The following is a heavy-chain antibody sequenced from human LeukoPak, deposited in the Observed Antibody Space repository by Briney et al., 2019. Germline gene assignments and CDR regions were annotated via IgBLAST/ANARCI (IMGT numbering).Heavy chain of an antibody. CDR3: AREVVGATSEFDF. CDR2: ITSSGCAI. J-gene: IGHJ4*02. Sequence: PGGSLRLSCAASGFTFSSHEMNWVRQAPGKGLEWVSYITSSGCAIYYADSVKGRFTISRDNAKNSLYLQMNSLRADDTALYYCAREVVGATSEFDFWGQGTLVTVSS. CDR1: GFTFSSHE. V-gene: IGHV3-48*03. D-gene: IGHD1-26*01.